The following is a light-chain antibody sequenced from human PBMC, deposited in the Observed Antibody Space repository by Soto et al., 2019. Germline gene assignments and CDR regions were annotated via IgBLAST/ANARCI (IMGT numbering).Light chain of an antibody. J-gene: IGKJ2*01. V-gene: IGKV1-39*01. CDR1: QSISTS. Sequence: DIQMTQSPSSPSASVGDRVTITCRASQSISTSLNWYQQNPGKAPKVLVYAASNLQSGVPSRFSGSGSGTDFTLTISSLQPEDFATYYCQQSYSIPYTFGRGTRLEIK. CDR2: AAS. CDR3: QQSYSIPYT.